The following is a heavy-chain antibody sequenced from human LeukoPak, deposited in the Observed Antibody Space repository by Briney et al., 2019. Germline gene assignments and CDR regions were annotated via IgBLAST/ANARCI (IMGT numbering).Heavy chain of an antibody. CDR3: AKYWGIAAAGPYFDY. CDR1: GFTFSSYG. J-gene: IGHJ4*02. Sequence: PGRSLRLSCAASGFTFSSYGMHWVRQAPGKGLGWVAVISYDGSNKYYADSVKGRFTISRDNSKNTLYLQMNSLRAEDTAVYYCAKYWGIAAAGPYFDYWGQGTLVTVSS. D-gene: IGHD6-13*01. V-gene: IGHV3-30*18. CDR2: ISYDGSNK.